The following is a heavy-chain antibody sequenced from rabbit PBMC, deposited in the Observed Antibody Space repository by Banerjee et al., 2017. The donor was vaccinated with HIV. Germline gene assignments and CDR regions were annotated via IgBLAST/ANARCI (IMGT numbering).Heavy chain of an antibody. V-gene: IGHV1S45*01. J-gene: IGHJ3*01. D-gene: IGHD6-1*01. CDR2: IYGGSSGNT. CDR1: GFTISSSYW. Sequence: QEQLVESGGGLVQPGGSLTLTCTASGFTISSSYWICWVRQAPGKGLEWIGCIYGGSSGNTYYASWAKGRFTISKTSSTTVTLQMASLTAADTATYFCAREEYSNGYGLWGQGTLVTVS. CDR3: AREEYSNGYGL.